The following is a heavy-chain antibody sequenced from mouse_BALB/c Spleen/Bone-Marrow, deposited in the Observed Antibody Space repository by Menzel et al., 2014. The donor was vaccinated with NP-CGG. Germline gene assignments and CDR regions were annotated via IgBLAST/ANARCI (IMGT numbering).Heavy chain of an antibody. CDR2: IDPENGDT. D-gene: IGHD2-1*01. V-gene: IGHV14-4*02. J-gene: IGHJ4*01. CDR1: GFNIKDYY. CDR3: NGNYYAMDY. Sequence: VQLKQSGAELVRSGASVKLSCTASGFNIKDYYMHWVKQRPEQGLEWIGWIDPENGDTEYAPKFQGKATMTADTSSNTAYLQLSSLTSGDTAVYYCNGNYYAMDYWGQGTSVTVSS.